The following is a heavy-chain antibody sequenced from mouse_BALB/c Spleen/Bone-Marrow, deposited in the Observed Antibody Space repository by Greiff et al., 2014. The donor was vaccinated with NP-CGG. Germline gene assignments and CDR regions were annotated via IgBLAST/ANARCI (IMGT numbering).Heavy chain of an antibody. D-gene: IGHD4-1*01. CDR1: GYTFTNYY. CDR2: INPSNGGT. J-gene: IGHJ3*01. V-gene: IGHV1S81*02. CDR3: TTLGRFAY. Sequence: VQVVESGAELVKPGVSVKLSCKASGYTFTNYYMYWVKQRPGQDLGWIGEINPSNGGTNFNEKFKSRATLTVDKSSSTAYMQLSSLTSEDSAVYYCTTLGRFAYWGQGTLVTVSA.